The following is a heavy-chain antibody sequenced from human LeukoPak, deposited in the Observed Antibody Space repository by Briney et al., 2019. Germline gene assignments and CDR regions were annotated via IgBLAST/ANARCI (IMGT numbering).Heavy chain of an antibody. D-gene: IGHD5-12*01. Sequence: SSETLSLTCTVSGGSISSSSYYWGWIRQPPGQGLEWIGSIYYSGSTYYNPSLKSRVTISVDTSKNQFSLKLSSVTAADTAVYYCARDSGYSGYDLAFDIWGQGTMVTVSS. CDR1: GGSISSSSYY. CDR3: ARDSGYSGYDLAFDI. CDR2: IYYSGST. V-gene: IGHV4-39*02. J-gene: IGHJ3*02.